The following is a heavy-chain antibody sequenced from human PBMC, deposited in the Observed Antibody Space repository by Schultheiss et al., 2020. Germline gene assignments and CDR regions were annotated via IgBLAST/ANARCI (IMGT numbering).Heavy chain of an antibody. CDR3: AHVVGATAYGMDV. J-gene: IGHJ6*02. D-gene: IGHD1-26*01. CDR2: IYWDDDK. V-gene: IGHV2-5*08. CDR1: GGSISGGGYY. Sequence: QTLSLTCTVSGGSISGGGYYWTWIRQHPGKGLEWLALIYWDDDKRYSPSLKSRLTITKDTSKNQVVLTMTNMDPVDTATYYCAHVVGATAYGMDVWGQGTTVTVSS.